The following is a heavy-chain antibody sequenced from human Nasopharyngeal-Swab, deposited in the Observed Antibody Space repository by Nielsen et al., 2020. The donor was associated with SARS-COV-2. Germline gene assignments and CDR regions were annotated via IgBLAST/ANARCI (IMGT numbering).Heavy chain of an antibody. Sequence: GESLKISCAASGFTFSSYSMNWVRQAPGKGLEWVSYISSSSSTIYYADSVKGRFTISRDNAKNSLYLQMNSLRDEDTAVYYCARARIAAAGYYFDYWGQGTLVTVSS. V-gene: IGHV3-48*02. CDR3: ARARIAAAGYYFDY. D-gene: IGHD6-13*01. CDR1: GFTFSSYS. CDR2: ISSSSSTI. J-gene: IGHJ4*02.